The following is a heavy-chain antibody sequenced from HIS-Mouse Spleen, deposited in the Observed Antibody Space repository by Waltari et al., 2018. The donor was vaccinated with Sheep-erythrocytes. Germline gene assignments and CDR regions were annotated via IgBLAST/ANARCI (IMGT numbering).Heavy chain of an antibody. CDR2: ISSSSSYI. Sequence: EVQLVESGGGLVKPGGSLRLSCAASGFPFSSYSMTWVRQAPGKGLEWVSSISSSSSYIYYADSVKGRFTISRDNAKNSLYLQMNSLRAEDTAVYYCARVASGATFDYWGQGTLVTVSS. CDR1: GFPFSSYS. D-gene: IGHD1-26*01. CDR3: ARVASGATFDY. J-gene: IGHJ4*02. V-gene: IGHV3-21*01.